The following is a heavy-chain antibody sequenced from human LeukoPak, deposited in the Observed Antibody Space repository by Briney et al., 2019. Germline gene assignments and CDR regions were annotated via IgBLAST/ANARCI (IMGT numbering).Heavy chain of an antibody. V-gene: IGHV1-2*02. CDR2: INPNSGGT. CDR1: GYTFTGYY. CDR3: ASRDSSGWYSDY. D-gene: IGHD6-19*01. Sequence: ASVKVSCRASGYTFTGYYMHWVRQAPGQGLEWMGWINPNSGGTNYAQKFQGRVTMTRDTSISTAYMELSRLRSDDTAVYYCASRDSSGWYSDYWGQGTLVTVSS. J-gene: IGHJ4*02.